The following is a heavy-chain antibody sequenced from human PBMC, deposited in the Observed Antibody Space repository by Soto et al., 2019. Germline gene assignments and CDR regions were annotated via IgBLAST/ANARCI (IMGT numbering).Heavy chain of an antibody. D-gene: IGHD6-13*01. Sequence: SVTVSCTASGDAFSSYAISWVRQAPGQGLEWMGGIIPIFGTANYAQKFQGRVTITADESTSTAYMELSSLRSEDTAVYYCETWYDALDIWGQGTMVTVS. J-gene: IGHJ3*02. CDR1: GDAFSSYA. CDR2: IIPIFGTA. CDR3: ETWYDALDI. V-gene: IGHV1-69*01.